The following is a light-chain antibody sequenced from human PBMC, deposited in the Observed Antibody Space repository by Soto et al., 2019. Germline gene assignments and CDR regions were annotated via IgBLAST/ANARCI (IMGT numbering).Light chain of an antibody. CDR2: DAS. J-gene: IGKJ1*01. CDR3: QQRSNWPPT. Sequence: IVLTQSPATLSVSPGERATLSCRASQSVSSYLAWYQQKPGQVPRLLIYDASTRATGIPARFSGSGSGTDFTLTISSLEPEDFAVYYCQQRSNWPPTFGQGTKVEIK. V-gene: IGKV3-11*01. CDR1: QSVSSY.